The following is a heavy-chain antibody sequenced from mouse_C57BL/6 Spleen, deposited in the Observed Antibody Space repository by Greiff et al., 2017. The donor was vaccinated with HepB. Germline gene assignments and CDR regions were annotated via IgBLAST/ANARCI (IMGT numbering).Heavy chain of an antibody. CDR2: IDPETGGT. D-gene: IGHD2-4*01. CDR3: TRIDDYDEGVDY. CDR1: GYTFTDYE. V-gene: IGHV1-15*01. J-gene: IGHJ2*01. Sequence: VKLMESGAELVRPGASVTLSCKASGYTFTDYEMHWVKQTPVHGLEWIGAIDPETGGTAYNQKFKGKAILTADKSSSTAYMELRSLTSEDSAVYYCTRIDDYDEGVDYWGQGTTLTVSS.